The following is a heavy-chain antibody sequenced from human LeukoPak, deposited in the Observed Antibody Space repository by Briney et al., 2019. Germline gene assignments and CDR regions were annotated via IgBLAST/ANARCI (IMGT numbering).Heavy chain of an antibody. CDR3: ARETPPYDNPDY. CDR2: THTTGST. Sequence: PSETLSLTCTVSGGSISSGSYYWSWIRQPAGKGLEWIGRTHTTGSTNHNSSLKSRVTISMNTSENQFSLKLSSVTAADTAVYYCARETPPYDNPDYWGQGALVTVSS. V-gene: IGHV4-61*02. CDR1: GGSISSGSYY. J-gene: IGHJ4*02. D-gene: IGHD3-22*01.